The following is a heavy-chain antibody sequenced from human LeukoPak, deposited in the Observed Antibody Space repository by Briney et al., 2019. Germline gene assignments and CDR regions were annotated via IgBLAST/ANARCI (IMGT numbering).Heavy chain of an antibody. D-gene: IGHD2-15*01. CDR1: GFTFSTYG. CDR2: ISSTSSYI. V-gene: IGHV3-21*01. J-gene: IGHJ3*02. Sequence: SGGSLRLSCAASGFTFSTYGMNWVRQAPGKGLEWVSSISSTSSYIYYADSVKGRFTISRDNAKNSLYLQMNSLRAEDTAVYYCASRGVVTGAFDIWGQGTMVTVSS. CDR3: ASRGVVTGAFDI.